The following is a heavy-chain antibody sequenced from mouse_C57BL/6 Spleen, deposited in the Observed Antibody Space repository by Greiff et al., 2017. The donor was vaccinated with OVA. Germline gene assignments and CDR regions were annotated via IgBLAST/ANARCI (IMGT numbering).Heavy chain of an antibody. CDR3: ARHIGPYYGSIDWYVDV. V-gene: IGHV5-9*01. CDR2: ISGGGGNT. J-gene: IGHJ1*03. Sequence: EVHLVESGGGLVKPGGSLKLSCAASGFTFSSYTMSWVRQTPEKRLEWVATISGGGGNTYYPDSVKGRFTISRDNAKNTLYLQMSSLRSEDTALYYWARHIGPYYGSIDWYVDVWGTGTTVTVSS. D-gene: IGHD1-1*01. CDR1: GFTFSSYT.